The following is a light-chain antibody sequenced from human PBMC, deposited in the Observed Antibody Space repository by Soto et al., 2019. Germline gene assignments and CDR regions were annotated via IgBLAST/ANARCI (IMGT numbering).Light chain of an antibody. CDR2: EVS. CDR1: SSDVGGYNY. CDR3: SSYTTKSTVPVI. Sequence: QSVLTQPASVSGSHGQSITISCTGTSSDVGGYNYVSWYQQYPGKAPKLIISEVSNRPSGISNRFSGSKSGNTASLTISGLQAEDEADYYCSSYTTKSTVPVIFGGGTQLTVL. V-gene: IGLV2-14*01. J-gene: IGLJ2*01.